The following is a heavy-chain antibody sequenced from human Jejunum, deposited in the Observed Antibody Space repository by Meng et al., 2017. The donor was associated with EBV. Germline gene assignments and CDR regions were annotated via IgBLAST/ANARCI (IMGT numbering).Heavy chain of an antibody. CDR1: GGSVNSGNVD. CDR2: IYYSGST. CDR3: AGLRYSGYDRAFDY. Sequence: EVRGSGAGLGKPSGTLSLTCTVSGGSVNSGNVDESWVRQPPGKGLEWIGYIYYSGSTNYIPSLKSRVTISLDTSKNQFSLKLSSVTAADTAVYYCAGLRYSGYDRAFDYWGQGALVTVSS. D-gene: IGHD5-12*01. J-gene: IGHJ4*02. V-gene: IGHV4-61*01.